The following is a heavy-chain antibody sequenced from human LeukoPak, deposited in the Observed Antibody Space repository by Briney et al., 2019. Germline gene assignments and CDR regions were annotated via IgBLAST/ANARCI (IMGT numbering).Heavy chain of an antibody. CDR1: GFTFSSYG. Sequence: PGRSLRLSCAASGFTFSSYGMHWVRQAPGKGLEWVAVISYDGSNKYYADSVKGRFTISRDNSKNTLYLQMNSLRAEDTAVYYCAKGEVYMWGLDYWGQGTLVTVFS. D-gene: IGHD1-26*01. CDR3: AKGEVYMWGLDY. CDR2: ISYDGSNK. V-gene: IGHV3-30*18. J-gene: IGHJ4*02.